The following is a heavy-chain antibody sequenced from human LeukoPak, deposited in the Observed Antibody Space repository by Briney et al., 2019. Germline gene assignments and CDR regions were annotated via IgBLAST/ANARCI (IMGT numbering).Heavy chain of an antibody. CDR3: ARGDDYGYYFDY. J-gene: IGHJ4*02. D-gene: IGHD4-17*01. CDR1: GFTVSGNY. Sequence: PGGSLRLSCAASGFTVSGNYMSWVRQAPGKGLEWVSILYSGGSTYYTDSVKGRFTISRDNSKNTLYLQMNSLRAEDTAVYYCARGDDYGYYFDYWGQGTLVTVSS. V-gene: IGHV3-66*01. CDR2: LYSGGST.